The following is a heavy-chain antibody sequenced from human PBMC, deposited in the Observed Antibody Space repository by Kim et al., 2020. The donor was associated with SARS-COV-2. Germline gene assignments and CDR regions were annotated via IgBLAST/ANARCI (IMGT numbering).Heavy chain of an antibody. CDR1: GGSISSSFYN. Sequence: SETLSLTCTVSGGSISSSFYNWGWLRQPPGMGRDGFGCFNYSGNTYYNLSLKSRVTISVDTSKIQFSLNLGSVTAADAAVYDCGKSGIDLIVGYYYGGM. CDR2: FNYSGNT. CDR3: GKSGIDLIVGYYYGGM. J-gene: IGHJ6*01. D-gene: IGHD5-12*01. V-gene: IGHV4-39*01.